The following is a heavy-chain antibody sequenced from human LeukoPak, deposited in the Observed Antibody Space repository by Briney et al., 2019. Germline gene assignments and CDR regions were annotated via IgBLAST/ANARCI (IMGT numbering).Heavy chain of an antibody. V-gene: IGHV4-59*01. D-gene: IGHD4-23*01. CDR3: ARDDYGDKGNYYYYYGMDV. CDR2: ISYSGSP. CDR1: GGSISSYY. Sequence: SETLSLTCTVSGGSISSYYWSWIRQPPGKGLEWIGYISYSGSPNYNPSLKSRVTISVDTAKNQLSLTVSSVTAADTAVYYCARDDYGDKGNYYYYYGMDVWGQGTLVTVSS. J-gene: IGHJ6*02.